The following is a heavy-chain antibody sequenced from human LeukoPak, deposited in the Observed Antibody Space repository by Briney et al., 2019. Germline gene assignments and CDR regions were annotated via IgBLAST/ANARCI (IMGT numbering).Heavy chain of an antibody. CDR2: IYTSGST. D-gene: IGHD5-18*01. CDR1: GGSISSGSYY. Sequence: SETLSLTCTVPGGSISSGSYYWSWIRQPAGKGLEWIGRIYTSGSTNYNPSLKSRVTISVDTSKNQFSLKLSSVTAADTAVYYCARDFHVDTAMVIVPWGQGTLVTVSS. CDR3: ARDFHVDTAMVIVP. V-gene: IGHV4-61*02. J-gene: IGHJ5*02.